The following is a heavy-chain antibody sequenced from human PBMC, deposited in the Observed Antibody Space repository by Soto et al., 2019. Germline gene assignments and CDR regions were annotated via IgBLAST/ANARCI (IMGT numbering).Heavy chain of an antibody. Sequence: QVQLVQSAAEVKKPGASVKVSCKASGYSFTSYGISWVRRAPGQGLEWMGWVSPYNGHTQFAQRFQGRVTMTTDTSPKTAYMELRNLRSYDTAHYYCARELTIVPATHPRLENYGMYIWGQGHTVIVSS. CDR3: ARELTIVPATHPRLENYGMYI. D-gene: IGHD2-2*01. CDR1: GYSFTSYG. CDR2: VSPYNGHT. J-gene: IGHJ6*02. V-gene: IGHV1-18*01.